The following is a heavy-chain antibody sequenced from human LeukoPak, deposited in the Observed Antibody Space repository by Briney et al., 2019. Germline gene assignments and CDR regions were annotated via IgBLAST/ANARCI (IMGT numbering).Heavy chain of an antibody. Sequence: PSETLSLTCAVYGGSFSGYYWSWIRQPPGKGLEWIGEINHSGSTNYNPSLKSRVTISVDTSKNQFSLKLSSVTAADTAVYYCARLVIVATIRGSFKGYNWFDPWGQGTLVTVSS. CDR1: GGSFSGYY. CDR2: INHSGST. J-gene: IGHJ5*02. CDR3: ARLVIVATIRGSFKGYNWFDP. V-gene: IGHV4-34*01. D-gene: IGHD5-12*01.